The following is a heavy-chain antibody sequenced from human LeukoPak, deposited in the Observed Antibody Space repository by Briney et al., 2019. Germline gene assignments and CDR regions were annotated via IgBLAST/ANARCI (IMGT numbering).Heavy chain of an antibody. CDR2: ISYDGTNK. CDR1: GFTFNNYG. D-gene: IGHD2-21*01. J-gene: IGHJ1*01. Sequence: PGRSLRLSCAASGFTFNNYGMHWVRQAPGKGLEWVAVISYDGTNKYYADSVKGRFTISRDNSKNTLYLQMNSLRPEDTAVYYCANGRLWEYFHHWGQGTLVTVSS. CDR3: ANGRLWEYFHH. V-gene: IGHV3-30*18.